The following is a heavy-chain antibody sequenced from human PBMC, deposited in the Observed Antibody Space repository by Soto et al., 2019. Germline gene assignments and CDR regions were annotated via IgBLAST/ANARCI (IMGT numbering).Heavy chain of an antibody. Sequence: QVQLEQSGAEVKRPGSSVKVSCRASGVTFTSYSINWVRRAPGQGPEWMGAVIPRVGTTTYAQRFEGRITGRVDLSASAFSVTMSVVLTSQTSVYSCARSCTVAVSCRTGGYYSYAMDLWGQGTAVIVSS. D-gene: IGHD2-15*01. J-gene: IGHJ6*02. CDR2: VIPRVGTT. CDR3: ARSCTVAVSCRTGGYYSYAMDL. CDR1: GVTFTSYS. V-gene: IGHV1-69*01.